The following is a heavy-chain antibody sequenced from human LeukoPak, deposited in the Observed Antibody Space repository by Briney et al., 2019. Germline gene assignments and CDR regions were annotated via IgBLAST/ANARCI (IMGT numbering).Heavy chain of an antibody. D-gene: IGHD3-10*01. CDR3: ARHPPGGKSYGLGSYPQYYFDY. Sequence: ASETLSLTCTVSGGSISSGGYYWSWIRQHPGKGLEWIGYIYYSGSTYYNPSLKSRVTISVDTSKNQFSLKLSSVTAADTAVYYCARHPPGGKSYGLGSYPQYYFDYWGQGTLVTVSS. J-gene: IGHJ4*02. CDR1: GGSISSGGYY. CDR2: IYYSGST. V-gene: IGHV4-31*03.